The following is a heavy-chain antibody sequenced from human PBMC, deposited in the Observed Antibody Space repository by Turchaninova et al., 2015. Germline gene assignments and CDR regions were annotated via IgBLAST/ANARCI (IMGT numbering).Heavy chain of an antibody. CDR3: ARDQYGSAWNGRWFDP. CDR2: IYKTGSP. V-gene: IGHV4-31*03. J-gene: IGHJ5*02. D-gene: IGHD6-19*01. CDR1: GDSISSGGYY. Sequence: QVQLQESGPGLVKPSQTLSLTCTVSGDSISSGGYYWSWIRQHRGKGLEWIGYIYKTGSPSYNPPRKSRVTISVATSKNQFSLKWSSVTAAETAVYYCARDQYGSAWNGRWFDPWGQGTLVTVSS.